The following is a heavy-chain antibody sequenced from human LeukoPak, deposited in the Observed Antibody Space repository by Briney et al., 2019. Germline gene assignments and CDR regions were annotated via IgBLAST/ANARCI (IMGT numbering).Heavy chain of an antibody. V-gene: IGHV4-34*01. D-gene: IGHD5-18*01. CDR1: GGSFSGYY. J-gene: IGHJ4*02. Sequence: PSETLSLTCTVYGGSFSGYYWSWIRQPPGKGLGWIGEINHSGSTNYNPSLKSRVTISVDTSKNQFSLKLSSVTAADTAVYYCARGYRGYSFGYWGQGTLVTVSS. CDR2: INHSGST. CDR3: ARGYRGYSFGY.